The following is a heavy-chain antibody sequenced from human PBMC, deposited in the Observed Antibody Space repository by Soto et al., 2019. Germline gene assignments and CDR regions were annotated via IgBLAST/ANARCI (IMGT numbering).Heavy chain of an antibody. D-gene: IGHD5-12*01. CDR2: IKDGGLT. V-gene: IGHV4-34*01. CDR3: ARGQEGVVATH. Sequence: QVQLQQWGAGLLKPSETLSLTCVVYGGSLSGYYWSWIRQPPGKGLEWIGEIKDGGLTNSSPSLKIRATISADTPKNQFSLKLHSVTAADRAVYYCARGQEGVVATHWDQGTLVTVSS. CDR1: GGSLSGYY. J-gene: IGHJ4*02.